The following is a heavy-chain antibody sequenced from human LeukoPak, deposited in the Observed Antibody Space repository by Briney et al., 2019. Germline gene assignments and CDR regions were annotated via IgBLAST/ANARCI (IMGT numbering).Heavy chain of an antibody. V-gene: IGHV4-34*01. D-gene: IGHD6-19*01. CDR1: GGSFSGYY. CDR2: INHSGST. J-gene: IGHJ6*02. CDR3: ARSNPQWPNYYYYGMDV. Sequence: PSETLSLTCAVYGGSFSGYYWSWIRQPPGKGLEWIGEINHSGSTYYNPSLKSRVTISVDTSKNQFSLKLSSVTAADTAVYYCARSNPQWPNYYYYGMDVWGQGTTVTVSS.